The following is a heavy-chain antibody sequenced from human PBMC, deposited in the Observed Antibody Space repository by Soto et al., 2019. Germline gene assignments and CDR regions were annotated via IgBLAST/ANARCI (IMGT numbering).Heavy chain of an antibody. D-gene: IGHD4-17*01. J-gene: IGHJ4*02. CDR3: AKEPGADYGDYCDY. CDR1: GFTFSSYA. V-gene: IGHV3-23*01. Sequence: EVHLLESGGDLVQPGGSLRLSCAASGFTFSSYAMSWVRQAPGKGLEWVSGISVGGGSPYYADSVKGRFTISRDNSKNTLYLQMNSLRVEDTALYYCAKEPGADYGDYCDYWGQGTQVTVSS. CDR2: ISVGGGSP.